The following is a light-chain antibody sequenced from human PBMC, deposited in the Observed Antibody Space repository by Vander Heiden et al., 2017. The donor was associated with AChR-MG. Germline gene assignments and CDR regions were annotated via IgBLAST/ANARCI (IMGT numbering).Light chain of an antibody. CDR1: QRVSSY. J-gene: IGKJ4*01. Sequence: EIVLTQSQPTLSLCPGDSATLSCRASQRVSSYLAGYQQKPGQAPRLLIYDASNRATGIPARFSGSGSGTDFTLTISSLEPEDFAVYYCQQRSNWPLLTVGGGTKVEIK. V-gene: IGKV3-11*01. CDR3: QQRSNWPLLT. CDR2: DAS.